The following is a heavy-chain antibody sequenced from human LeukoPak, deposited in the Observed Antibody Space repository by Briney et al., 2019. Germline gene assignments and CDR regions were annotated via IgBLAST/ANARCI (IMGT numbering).Heavy chain of an antibody. D-gene: IGHD6-19*01. J-gene: IGHJ3*02. Sequence: PGGTLRLSCAASGFTFSSYAMSWVRQAPGKGLEWVSAISGSGGSTYYAGSVKGRFTISRDNSKNTLYLQMNSLRAEDTAVYYCAKVDQQWLVPVRAFDIWGQGTMVTVSS. CDR3: AKVDQQWLVPVRAFDI. V-gene: IGHV3-23*01. CDR1: GFTFSSYA. CDR2: ISGSGGST.